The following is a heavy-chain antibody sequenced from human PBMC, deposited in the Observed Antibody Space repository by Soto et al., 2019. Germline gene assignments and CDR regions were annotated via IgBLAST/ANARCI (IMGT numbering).Heavy chain of an antibody. CDR2: ISGSGGST. D-gene: IGHD6-13*01. Sequence: GGSLRLSYAASGFTFSSYAMSWVRQAPGKGLEWVSAISGSGGSTYYADSVKGRFTISRDNSKNTLYLQMNSLRAEDTAIYYCAKDQGSSWYEIDYWGQGTLVTVSS. J-gene: IGHJ4*02. CDR3: AKDQGSSWYEIDY. V-gene: IGHV3-23*01. CDR1: GFTFSSYA.